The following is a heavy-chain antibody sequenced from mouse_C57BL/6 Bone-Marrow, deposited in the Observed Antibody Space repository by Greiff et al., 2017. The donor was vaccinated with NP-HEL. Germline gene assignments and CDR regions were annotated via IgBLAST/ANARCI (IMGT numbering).Heavy chain of an antibody. V-gene: IGHV5-6*01. CDR1: GFTFSSYG. D-gene: IGHD2-4*01. J-gene: IGHJ1*03. CDR2: ISSGGSYT. CDR3: ARKGLRRFWYFDV. Sequence: EVQRVESGGDLVKPGGSLKLSCAASGFTFSSYGMSWVRQTPDKRLEWVATISSGGSYTYYPDSVKGRFTISRANAKNTLYLQMSSLKSEDTAMYYCARKGLRRFWYFDVWGTGTTVTVSS.